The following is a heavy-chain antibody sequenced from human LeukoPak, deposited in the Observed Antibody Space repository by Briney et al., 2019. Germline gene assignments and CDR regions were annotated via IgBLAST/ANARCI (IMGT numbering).Heavy chain of an antibody. V-gene: IGHV4-59*11. J-gene: IGHJ4*02. CDR3: ARTYYYDSSPFDY. CDR1: GGSISSHY. CDR2: IYYSGST. Sequence: SETLPLTCTVSGGSISSHYWSWIRQPPGKGLEWIGYIYYSGSTNYNPSLKSRVTISVDTSKNQFSLKLSSVTAADTAMYYCARTYYYDSSPFDYWGQGTLVTVSS. D-gene: IGHD3-22*01.